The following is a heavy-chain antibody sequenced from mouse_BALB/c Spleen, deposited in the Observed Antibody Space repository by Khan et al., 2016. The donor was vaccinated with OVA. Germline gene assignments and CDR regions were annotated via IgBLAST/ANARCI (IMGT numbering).Heavy chain of an antibody. CDR3: GINYDYDEGLAY. D-gene: IGHD2-4*01. CDR2: IWSGGST. V-gene: IGHV2-2*02. J-gene: IGHJ3*01. Sequence: VQLQESGPGLVQPSQSLSITCTVSGFSLTTYGVHWVRQSPGKGLEWLGVIWSGGSTDYNAAFISRLSISKDNSKSQVFFKMNSLQANDTAIYYCGINYDYDEGLAYWGQGTLVTVSA. CDR1: GFSLTTYG.